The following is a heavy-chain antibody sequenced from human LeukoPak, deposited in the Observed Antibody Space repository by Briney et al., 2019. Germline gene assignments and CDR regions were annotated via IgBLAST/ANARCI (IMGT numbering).Heavy chain of an antibody. D-gene: IGHD3-22*01. CDR1: GYTFNYYD. CDR2: MNPKSGNT. CDR3: ARGALPLFFYDTSGYYWLDY. J-gene: IGHJ4*02. V-gene: IGHV1-8*01. Sequence: ASVKVSCKASGYTFNYYDINWVRPAAGQGLEWMGWMNPKSGNTGYAQKFQGRLTMNKNISTGTAFMELSSLTTEDTAVYYCARGALPLFFYDTSGYYWLDYWGQGALVTVS.